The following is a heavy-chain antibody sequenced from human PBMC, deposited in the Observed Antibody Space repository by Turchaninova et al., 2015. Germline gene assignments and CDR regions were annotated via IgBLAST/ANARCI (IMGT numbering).Heavy chain of an antibody. CDR2: IYHSGST. CDR1: GYSLSSGSY. D-gene: IGHD1-26*01. CDR3: ARHLLYRGSYLGPYYFDY. J-gene: IGHJ4*02. V-gene: IGHV4-38-2*01. Sequence: QVQLQESGPGLVKPSETLSPTSAVSGYSLSSGSYGGWSRLPPGRGLEWIGSIYHSGSTYYNPSLKSRVTISVDTSKNQFSLKLSSVTAADTAVYYCARHLLYRGSYLGPYYFDYWGQGTLVTVSS.